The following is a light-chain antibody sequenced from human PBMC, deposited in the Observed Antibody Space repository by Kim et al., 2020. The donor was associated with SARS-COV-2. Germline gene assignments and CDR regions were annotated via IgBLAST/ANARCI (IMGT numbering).Light chain of an antibody. CDR2: AAS. CDR1: QGIRSY. J-gene: IGKJ4*01. CDR3: QQYYSFPLT. V-gene: IGKV1D-8*02. Sequence: ASTGDRVTISCRMSQGIRSYLAWYQQQPGKAPELLIYAASTLQSGVPSRFSGSGSGTDFTLTISCLQSEDFATYYCQQYYSFPLTFGGGTKVDIK.